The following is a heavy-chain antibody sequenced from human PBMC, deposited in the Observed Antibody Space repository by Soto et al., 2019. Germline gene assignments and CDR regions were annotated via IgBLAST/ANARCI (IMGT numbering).Heavy chain of an antibody. Sequence: QVQLVESGGGVVQPGRSLRLSCAASGITFSSYGMHWVRQAPGKGLEWVAVIWYDGSNKFYADSVKGRFTISRDNSKNALYLRRKGLRAEDTAVYYCARWCSGTPWYFDLWGRGTLVTVSS. J-gene: IGHJ2*01. CDR2: IWYDGSNK. CDR1: GITFSSYG. CDR3: ARWCSGTPWYFDL. D-gene: IGHD1-26*01. V-gene: IGHV3-33*01.